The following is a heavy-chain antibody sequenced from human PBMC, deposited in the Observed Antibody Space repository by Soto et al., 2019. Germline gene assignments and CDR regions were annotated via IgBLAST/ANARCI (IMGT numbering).Heavy chain of an antibody. CDR1: GGSFSNYG. Sequence: QVQVVQSGAGVKKPGSSVKVSCKASGGSFSNYGISWVRQAPGQGLEWMGGIIPVFGTPHYAQKFQDRVTITADESTSTVYMEVSSLTSEDTAVYYCARGDATKIIVTTYYGLDVWGQGTTVTVSS. CDR2: IIPVFGTP. V-gene: IGHV1-69*12. CDR3: ARGDATKIIVTTYYGLDV. D-gene: IGHD3-22*01. J-gene: IGHJ6*02.